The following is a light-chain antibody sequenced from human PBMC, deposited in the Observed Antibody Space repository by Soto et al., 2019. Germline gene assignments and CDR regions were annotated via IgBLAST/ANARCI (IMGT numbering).Light chain of an antibody. CDR3: QQYNTFAT. CDR1: QNINTW. CDR2: KSS. Sequence: DIQMTQSPSTLSASVGDRVIITCRASQNINTWLAWYQQKPGKAPKLLIYKSSSLESGVPSRFSGSGSGTEFALAISSLQPDDFATYDCQQYNTFATFGPGTKVDI. V-gene: IGKV1-5*03. J-gene: IGKJ2*01.